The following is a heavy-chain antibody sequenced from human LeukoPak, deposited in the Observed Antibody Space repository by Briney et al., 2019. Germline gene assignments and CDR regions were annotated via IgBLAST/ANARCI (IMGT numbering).Heavy chain of an antibody. CDR1: GFALNSYS. J-gene: IGHJ5*02. V-gene: IGHV3-21*01. CDR2: ISSTTAYI. CDR3: VRGGPSTWS. D-gene: IGHD2-15*01. Sequence: NAGGSLRLSCAASGFALNSYSLSWVRQAPGKGLEWVSSISSTTAYIHYADSVKGRFTISRDNTDNVVYLQMNSLRAEDTAVYYCVRGGPSTWSWGQGTLVTVSS.